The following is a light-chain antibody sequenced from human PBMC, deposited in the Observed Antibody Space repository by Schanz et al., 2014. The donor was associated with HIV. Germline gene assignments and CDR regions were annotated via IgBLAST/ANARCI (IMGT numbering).Light chain of an antibody. V-gene: IGKV3-15*01. CDR2: RAS. Sequence: ERVKKQSPATLSVAPGDTETLSCRESQSVGRRLEWFQQKPGQAPRLVIFRASTRATGFPARFSGSGSGTEFTLTISSLQSEDFAVYYCQQYNNWPYTFGQGTKLEIK. J-gene: IGKJ2*01. CDR1: QSVGRR. CDR3: QQYNNWPYT.